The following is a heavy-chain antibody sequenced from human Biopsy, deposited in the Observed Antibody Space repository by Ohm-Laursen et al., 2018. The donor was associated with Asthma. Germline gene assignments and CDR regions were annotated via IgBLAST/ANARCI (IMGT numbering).Heavy chain of an antibody. V-gene: IGHV3-7*01. Sequence: SLRLSCTASGFIFSNYALHWVRQAPGKGLEWVANIKHDGTEKNHVDSLKGRFTISRDNAKNSLYLQMNSLRAEDTAVYYCARTFHFWSPYHAEHYQLWGQGTLVTVSS. CDR3: ARTFHFWSPYHAEHYQL. D-gene: IGHD3-3*02. CDR2: IKHDGTEK. J-gene: IGHJ1*01. CDR1: GFIFSNYA.